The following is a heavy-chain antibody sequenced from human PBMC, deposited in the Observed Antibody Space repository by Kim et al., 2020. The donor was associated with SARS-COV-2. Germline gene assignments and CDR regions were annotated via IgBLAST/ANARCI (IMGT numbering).Heavy chain of an antibody. J-gene: IGHJ4*02. CDR3: ARGSGTVTTFYYFDY. CDR2: INHSGST. CDR1: GGSFSGYY. Sequence: SETLSLTCAVYGGSFSGYYWSWIRQPPGKGLEWIGEINHSGSTNYNPSLKSRVTISVDTSKNQFSLKLSSVTAADTAVYYCARGSGTVTTFYYFDYWGQG. V-gene: IGHV4-34*01. D-gene: IGHD4-17*01.